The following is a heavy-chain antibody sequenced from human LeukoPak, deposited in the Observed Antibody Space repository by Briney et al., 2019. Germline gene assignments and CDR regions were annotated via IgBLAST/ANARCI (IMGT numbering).Heavy chain of an antibody. J-gene: IGHJ3*02. CDR1: GASINHYY. Sequence: SETLSLTCTVSGASINHYYWGWIRQQPPGKGLEWIGYIYYSGSTNYNPSLKSRVTISVDTSKNQFSLKLSSVTAADTAVYYCARVGGDPDTGAFDIWGQGTMVTVSS. CDR2: IYYSGST. CDR3: ARVGGDPDTGAFDI. V-gene: IGHV4-59*01. D-gene: IGHD5-18*01.